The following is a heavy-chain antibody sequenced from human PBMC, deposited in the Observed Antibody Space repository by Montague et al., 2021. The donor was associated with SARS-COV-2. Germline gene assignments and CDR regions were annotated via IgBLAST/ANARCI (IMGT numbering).Heavy chain of an antibody. J-gene: IGHJ5*02. CDR1: GGSLSTSYY. Sequence: SETLSLTCAVSGGSLSTSYYRSWVRQPPGKGLEWIGEVQHSGNANYNSFFNGRTTISVDKSKNQFSLTPTSVTAAATAVYYCACDRITRGWLDPWGQGTLVTVSS. CDR3: ACDRITRGWLDP. D-gene: IGHD1-14*01. V-gene: IGHV4-4*02. CDR2: VQHSGNA.